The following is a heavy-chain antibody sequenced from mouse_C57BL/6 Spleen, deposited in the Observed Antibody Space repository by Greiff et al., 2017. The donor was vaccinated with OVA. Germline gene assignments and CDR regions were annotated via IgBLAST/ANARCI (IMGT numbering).Heavy chain of an antibody. CDR3: ARERGSSSYFDY. Sequence: EVKLVESEGGLVQPGSSMKLSCTASGFTFSDYYMAWVRQVPEKGLEWVANINYDGSSTYYLDSLKSRFIISRDNAKNILYLQMSSLKSEDTATYYCARERGSSSYFDYWGQGTTLTVSS. D-gene: IGHD1-1*01. CDR1: GFTFSDYY. V-gene: IGHV5-16*01. CDR2: INYDGSST. J-gene: IGHJ2*01.